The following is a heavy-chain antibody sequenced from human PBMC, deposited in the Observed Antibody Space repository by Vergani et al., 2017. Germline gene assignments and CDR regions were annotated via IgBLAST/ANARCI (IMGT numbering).Heavy chain of an antibody. D-gene: IGHD3-22*01. V-gene: IGHV1-46*01. J-gene: IGHJ4*02. CDR3: ARDYPPEGYDSSGYKPHFQFDY. CDR2: INPSGGST. CDR1: GYTFTNNY. Sequence: QVLLVQSGAEVKKPGASVRVSCKTSGYTFTNNYIHWVRQAPGQGLEWMGIINPSGGSTTYAQQFQGRLTMTRDTSTSTVYMDLSNLRSEDTAVYYCARDYPPEGYDSSGYKPHFQFDYWGQGTLVTVSS.